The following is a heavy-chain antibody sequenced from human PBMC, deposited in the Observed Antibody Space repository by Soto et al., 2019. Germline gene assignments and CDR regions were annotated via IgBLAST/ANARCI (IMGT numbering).Heavy chain of an antibody. V-gene: IGHV1-69*13. CDR3: ATDSNYDVSNSF. D-gene: IGHD3-3*01. CDR1: AGTLNNYA. CDR2: ILPVSAPP. Sequence: SVKVSCKASAGTLNNYAINWVRQAPGQGLEWVGGILPVSAPPDYAQKFQGRVSITADHSTGTVYMELSRLKSDDTAVYFCATDSNYDVSNSFWGQGTRVTVSS. J-gene: IGHJ4*02.